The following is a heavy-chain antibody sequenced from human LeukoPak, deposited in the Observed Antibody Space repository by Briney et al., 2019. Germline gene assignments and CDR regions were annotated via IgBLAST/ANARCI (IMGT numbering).Heavy chain of an antibody. J-gene: IGHJ4*02. V-gene: IGHV1-69*06. D-gene: IGHD6-13*01. CDR1: GGTFSSYA. CDR3: ASVGSSSRYQGDY. CDR2: IIPIFGTA. Sequence: ASVKVSCKASGGTFSSYAISWVRQAPGQGLEWMGGIIPIFGTANYAQKFQGRVTITADKSTSTAYMELSSLRSEDTAVYYCASVGSSSRYQGDYWGQGTLVTVSS.